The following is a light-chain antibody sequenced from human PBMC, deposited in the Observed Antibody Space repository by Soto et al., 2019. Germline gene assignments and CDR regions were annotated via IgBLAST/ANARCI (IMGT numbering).Light chain of an antibody. CDR1: SSDVGGYNY. CDR2: EVS. Sequence: QSALTQPASVSGSPGQSITISCTGTSSDVGGYNYVYWYQQHPGKAPKLMIYEVSNRPSRVSNRFSGSKSVNTASLTISGLQSEDEADYYCSSYTSSSTLVFGGGTKLTVL. CDR3: SSYTSSSTLV. J-gene: IGLJ2*01. V-gene: IGLV2-14*01.